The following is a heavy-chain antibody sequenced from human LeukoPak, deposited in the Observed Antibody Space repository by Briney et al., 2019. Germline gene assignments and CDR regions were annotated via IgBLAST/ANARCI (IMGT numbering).Heavy chain of an antibody. D-gene: IGHD5-18*01. CDR3: ARCGYSDAWSCDH. J-gene: IGHJ5*02. V-gene: IGHV1-3*04. Sequence: GASVKVSCKASGYTFTSYTIHWVRQAAGQRLEWMGWINTGNGNTEYSQKFQGRVTVTTDTSASTAYMELSSLRSEHTAVYYCARCGYSDAWSCDHWGQGTLVTVSS. CDR2: INTGNGNT. CDR1: GYTFTSYT.